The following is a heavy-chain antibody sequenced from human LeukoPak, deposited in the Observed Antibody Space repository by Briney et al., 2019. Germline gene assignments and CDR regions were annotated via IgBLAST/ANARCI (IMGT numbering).Heavy chain of an antibody. J-gene: IGHJ4*02. V-gene: IGHV3-7*01. Sequence: GESLRLSCAASGFTFKKYWMNWVRQVPGKGLECLANIREDGSETYYADSVKGRFTISRDNPKNLLFLQINSLRVEDTAVYYCARETPRRGETRDGYRWGQGTLVTVSS. D-gene: IGHD5-24*01. CDR1: GFTFKKYW. CDR2: IREDGSET. CDR3: ARETPRRGETRDGYR.